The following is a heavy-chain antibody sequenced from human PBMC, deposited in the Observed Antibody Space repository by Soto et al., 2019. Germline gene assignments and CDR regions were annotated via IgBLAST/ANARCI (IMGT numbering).Heavy chain of an antibody. CDR1: GFSLTTSGVG. CDR2: IYWDDDK. Sequence: QITLNASGPTVVRPTETLTLTCRFSGFSLTTSGVGVGWIRQSPGKAPEWLALIYWDDDKRYSASLKSRLTIPKDTSKNQVVLTVSDLAPTDTATYYCAHRVLRTVFGLVTTTAIYFDFWGQGTPVAVSS. V-gene: IGHV2-5*02. D-gene: IGHD3-3*01. CDR3: AHRVLRTVFGLVTTTAIYFDF. J-gene: IGHJ4*02.